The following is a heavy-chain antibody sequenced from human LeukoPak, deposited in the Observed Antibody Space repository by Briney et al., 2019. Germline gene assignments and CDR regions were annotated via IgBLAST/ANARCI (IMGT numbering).Heavy chain of an antibody. CDR2: INTKTWTP. CDR3: AREKREMQWFQELRSIDI. Sequence: GASVKVSCKASGYSFTDYNIHWVRQAPGHGLEWIGRINTKTWTPTYAQGSTGHLVFSLDTSASTAYLQIDSLKPEDTAVYFCAREKREMQWFQELRSIDIWGQGTLVAVSS. D-gene: IGHD6-13*01. V-gene: IGHV7-4-1*01. J-gene: IGHJ4*02. CDR1: GYSFTDYN.